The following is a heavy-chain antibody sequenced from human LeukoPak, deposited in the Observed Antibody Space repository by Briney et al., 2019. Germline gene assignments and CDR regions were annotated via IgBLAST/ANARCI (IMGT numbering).Heavy chain of an antibody. CDR2: MKQDGSEI. J-gene: IGHJ4*02. CDR3: ARRGSYSLFDY. CDR1: GFTFSSYW. D-gene: IGHD1-26*01. V-gene: IGHV3-7*01. Sequence: PGGSLRLSCEASGFTFSSYWMSRVRQAPGKGLEWVANMKQDGSEIYYVGSVRGRFTISRDNAKNSLYLQMNSLRAEGTAVYYCARRGSYSLFDYWGPGTLVTVSS.